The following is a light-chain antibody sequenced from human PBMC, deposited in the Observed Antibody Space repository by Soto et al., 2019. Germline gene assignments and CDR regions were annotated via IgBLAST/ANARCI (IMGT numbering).Light chain of an antibody. CDR2: EGS. CDR3: CSYAGGSTLV. J-gene: IGLJ2*01. Sequence: QSALTQPASVSGSPGQSITISCTGTSSDVGSYNLVSWYQQHPGKAPKLMIYEGSKRPSGVSNRFSGSKSGNTASLTISGLRAEDEADYYCCSYAGGSTLVFGGGTKLTVL. V-gene: IGLV2-23*01. CDR1: SSDVGSYNL.